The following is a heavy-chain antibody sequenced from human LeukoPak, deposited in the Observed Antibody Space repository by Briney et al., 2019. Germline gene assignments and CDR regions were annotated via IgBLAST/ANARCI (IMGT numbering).Heavy chain of an antibody. CDR2: ISSTGGTI. CDR3: AREGMVVAAVAFDY. J-gene: IGHJ4*02. D-gene: IGHD2-15*01. CDR1: GFTFSSNS. V-gene: IGHV3-48*04. Sequence: PGGSLRLSCAASGFTFSSNSMNWVRQAPGKGLEWVSYISSTGGTIYYADSMKGRFTISRDNAKNSLYLQMNSLRAEDTAVYYCAREGMVVAAVAFDYWGQGTLVTVSS.